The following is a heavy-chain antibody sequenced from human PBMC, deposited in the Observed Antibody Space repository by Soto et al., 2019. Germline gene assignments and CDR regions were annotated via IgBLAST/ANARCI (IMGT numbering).Heavy chain of an antibody. D-gene: IGHD6-25*01. CDR1: GFTFSSYA. CDR3: AREAAIPIPHYYYGMDV. V-gene: IGHV3-30-3*01. CDR2: ISYDGSNK. Sequence: QVQLVESGGGVVQPGRSLRLSCAASGFTFSSYAMHWVRQAPGKGLEWVAVISYDGSNKYYADSVKGRFTISRDNSKNTLYLQMNSLRAEDTAVYYCAREAAIPIPHYYYGMDVWGQGTTVTVSS. J-gene: IGHJ6*02.